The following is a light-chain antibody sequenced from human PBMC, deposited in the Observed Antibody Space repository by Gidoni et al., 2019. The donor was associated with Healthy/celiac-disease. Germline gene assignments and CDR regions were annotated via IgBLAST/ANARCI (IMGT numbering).Light chain of an antibody. CDR1: NIGSKS. CDR3: QVWDSSSDPYVV. CDR2: DDS. J-gene: IGLJ2*01. Sequence: SYVLTQPPSVSVAPGKTARITCWGNNIGSKSVHWYQQKPGQAPVLVVYDDSDRPSGIPERFSGSKSGNTATLTISRVEAGDEADYYCQVWDSSSDPYVVFGGGTKLTVL. V-gene: IGLV3-21*03.